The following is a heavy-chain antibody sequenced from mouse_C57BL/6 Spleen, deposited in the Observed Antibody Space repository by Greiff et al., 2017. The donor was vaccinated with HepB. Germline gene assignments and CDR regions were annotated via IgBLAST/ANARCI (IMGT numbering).Heavy chain of an antibody. V-gene: IGHV1-15*01. CDR2: IDPETGGT. Sequence: VHLVESGAELVRPGASVTLSCKASGYTFTDYEMHWVKQTPVHGLEWIGAIDPETGGTAYNQKFKGKAILTADKSSSTAYMDLRSLTSEDSAVYYCTRWKPPFDYWGQGTTLTVSS. CDR1: GYTFTDYE. CDR3: TRWKPPFDY. J-gene: IGHJ2*01.